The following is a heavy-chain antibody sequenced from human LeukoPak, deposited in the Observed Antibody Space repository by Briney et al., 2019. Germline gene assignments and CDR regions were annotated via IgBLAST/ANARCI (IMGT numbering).Heavy chain of an antibody. D-gene: IGHD4-17*01. CDR2: ISRSGGST. CDR3: AKRVVSAYYGDHFDY. CDR1: GFTLSNYG. J-gene: IGHJ4*02. V-gene: IGHV3-23*01. Sequence: GGFLRLSCVASGFTLSNYGMSWGGKAPGKGRGWVSGISRSGGSTNYADSVKVRFTISRHNSKITLYLQMNTLRAEDTAIYFCAKRVVSAYYGDHFDYWRQGTLVTVSS.